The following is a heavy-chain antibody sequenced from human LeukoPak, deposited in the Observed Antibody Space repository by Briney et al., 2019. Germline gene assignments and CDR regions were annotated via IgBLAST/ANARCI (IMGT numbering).Heavy chain of an antibody. CDR3: ARGGARGSSAFDI. J-gene: IGHJ3*02. Sequence: KAGGSLRLSCAASGFTFSDHYMSWIRQPPGKGLEWIGYIYYSGSTNYNPTLKSRVTISIETSKNQFSLKLRSVTAADTAVYYCARGGARGSSAFDIWGQGTMVTVSS. CDR1: GFTFSDHY. V-gene: IGHV4-59*11. D-gene: IGHD3-10*01. CDR2: IYYSGST.